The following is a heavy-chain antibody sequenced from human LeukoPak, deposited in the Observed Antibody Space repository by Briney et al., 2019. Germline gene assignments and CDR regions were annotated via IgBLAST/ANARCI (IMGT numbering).Heavy chain of an antibody. V-gene: IGHV3-23*01. CDR2: ISGSGETT. CDR1: GFTFSSYS. J-gene: IGHJ5*02. Sequence: GGSLRLSCAASGFTFSSYSMNWVRQAPGKGLEWVSTISGSGETTYYAGSVKGRFTISRDNSKNALYLQMNGLRAEDTAIYYCAKFFSSGQQPLSNWFDPWGQGTLVTVSS. D-gene: IGHD1-14*01. CDR3: AKFFSSGQQPLSNWFDP.